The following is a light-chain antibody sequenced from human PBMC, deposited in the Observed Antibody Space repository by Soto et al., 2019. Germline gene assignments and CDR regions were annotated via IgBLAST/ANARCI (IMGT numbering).Light chain of an antibody. CDR2: AAS. V-gene: IGKV1-39*01. J-gene: IGKJ1*01. CDR1: QSISSY. Sequence: DIQMTQSPSSLSASVVDRVIITCRAIQSISSYLNWYQQKPGKAPKLLIYAASSLQSGVPSRFSGSGSGTDFTLTISSLQPEDFATYYCQQSYSTPQRTFGQGTKV. CDR3: QQSYSTPQRT.